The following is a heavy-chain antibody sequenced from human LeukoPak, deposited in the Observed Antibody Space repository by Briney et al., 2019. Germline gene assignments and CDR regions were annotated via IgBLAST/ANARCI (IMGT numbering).Heavy chain of an antibody. D-gene: IGHD2-15*01. CDR2: VSAYGDNT. Sequence: ASVKVSCKTSGYTFTNYGITWVRQAPGQGLEWMGWVSAYGDNTNYVQKIQGRVTMTTDTPTSTAYMELRSLRSDDTAVYYCARDCIGCHGFDYWGQGTLVTVSS. CDR1: GYTFTNYG. V-gene: IGHV1-18*01. CDR3: ARDCIGCHGFDY. J-gene: IGHJ4*02.